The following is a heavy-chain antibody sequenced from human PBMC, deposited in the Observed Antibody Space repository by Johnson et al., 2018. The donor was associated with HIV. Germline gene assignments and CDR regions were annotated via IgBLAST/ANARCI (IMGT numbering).Heavy chain of an antibody. CDR1: GFTFSSYG. Sequence: HVQLVESGGGVVQPGRSLRLSCAASGFTFSSYGMHWVRQAPGKGLEWVTHISYDGANKYYSGSVKGRFTISRDNSKNTLYLQMNSLRAEDTAVYYCARDRVWFGELYAFDIWGQGTMVTVSS. V-gene: IGHV3-30*03. D-gene: IGHD3-10*01. J-gene: IGHJ3*02. CDR3: ARDRVWFGELYAFDI. CDR2: ISYDGANK.